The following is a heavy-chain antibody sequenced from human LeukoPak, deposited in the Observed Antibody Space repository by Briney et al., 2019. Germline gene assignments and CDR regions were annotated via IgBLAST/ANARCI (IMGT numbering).Heavy chain of an antibody. J-gene: IGHJ3*02. CDR2: IYTSGST. CDR3: ARLTTGWAFDI. Sequence: SQTLSLTCTVSGGSISSGSYYWSWIRQPAGKGLEWIGRIYTSGSTNYNPSLKSRVTISVDTSKNQFSLKLSSVTAADTAVYYCARLTTGWAFDIWGQRTMVTVSS. D-gene: IGHD1-1*01. V-gene: IGHV4-61*02. CDR1: GGSISSGSYY.